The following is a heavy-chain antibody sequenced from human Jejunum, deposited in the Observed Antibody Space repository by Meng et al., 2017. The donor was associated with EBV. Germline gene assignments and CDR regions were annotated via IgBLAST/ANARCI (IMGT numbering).Heavy chain of an antibody. CDR2: IIHSGST. V-gene: IGHV4-34*12. CDR1: GGSFNYYY. J-gene: IGHJ4*02. D-gene: IGHD6-19*01. Sequence: QVHLQRLGAGLLNPSETLSLTCAVYGGSFNYYYWTWIRQPPGKGLEWIGEIIHSGSTNYDPSLKSRVTISVDRSKNQFSLKLTSVTAADTAVYYCARKAVPGTFARPKFDYWGQGTLVTVSS. CDR3: ARKAVPGTFARPKFDY.